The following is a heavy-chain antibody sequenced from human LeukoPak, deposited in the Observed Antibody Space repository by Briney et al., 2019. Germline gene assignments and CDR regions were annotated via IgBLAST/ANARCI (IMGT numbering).Heavy chain of an antibody. J-gene: IGHJ4*02. CDR2: IFHSGST. D-gene: IGHD4-23*01. Sequence: SQTLSLTCAVSGGSISSGGYSWSWIRQPPGKGLEWIGYIFHSGSTYYNPSLKSRVTISVDRSKNQFSLKLSSVTAADTAVYYCARLAHDYGGNSSFDYWGQGTLVTVSS. CDR3: ARLAHDYGGNSSFDY. V-gene: IGHV4-30-2*01. CDR1: GGSISSGGYS.